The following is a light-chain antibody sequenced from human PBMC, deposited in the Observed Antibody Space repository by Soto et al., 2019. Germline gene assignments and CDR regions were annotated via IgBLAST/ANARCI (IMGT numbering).Light chain of an antibody. CDR2: GAL. V-gene: IGKV3-20*01. CDR1: RSVLSH. J-gene: IGKJ1*01. CDR3: QQYGSSPRT. Sequence: EIVMTQTPATLSVSPGERAILSFRASRSVLSHLAWYQQKPGQAPRLLIYGALYRAGGVPDRFSGSVSGTDFSLTISRLEPDDFAVYYCQQYGSSPRTFGQGTKVDI.